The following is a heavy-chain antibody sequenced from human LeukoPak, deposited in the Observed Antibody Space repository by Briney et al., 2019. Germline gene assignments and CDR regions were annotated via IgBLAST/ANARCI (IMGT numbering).Heavy chain of an antibody. CDR1: GGSISSYY. J-gene: IGHJ4*02. CDR2: IYYSGST. D-gene: IGHD6-13*01. V-gene: IGHV4-59*01. CDR3: ARGAAGTQHGYFDY. Sequence: SETLSLTCTVSGGSISSYYWSWIRQPPGKGLEWIGYIYYSGSTNYHPSLKSRVTISVDTSKNQFSLKLSSVTAADTAVYYCARGAAGTQHGYFDYWGQGTLVTVSS.